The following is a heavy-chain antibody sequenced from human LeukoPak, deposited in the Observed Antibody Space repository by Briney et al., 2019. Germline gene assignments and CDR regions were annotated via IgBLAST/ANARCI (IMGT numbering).Heavy chain of an antibody. CDR3: ARLMRGYSYGFIDY. CDR1: GFTFRSYW. V-gene: IGHV3-7*05. D-gene: IGHD5-18*01. Sequence: GGSLRLSCAASGFTFRSYWMSWVRQAPGKGLEWVANIKQDGSEKYYVDSVKGRFTISRDNAKNSLYLQMKSLRAEDTAVYYCARLMRGYSYGFIDYWGQGTLVTVSS. J-gene: IGHJ4*02. CDR2: IKQDGSEK.